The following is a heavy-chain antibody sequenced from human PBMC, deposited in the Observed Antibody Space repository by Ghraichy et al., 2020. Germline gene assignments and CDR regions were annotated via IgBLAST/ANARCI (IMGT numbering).Heavy chain of an antibody. D-gene: IGHD3-10*01. Sequence: SETLSLTCTVSGGSISSSSYYWGWIRQPPGKGLEWIGSIYYSGSTYYNPSLKSRVTISVDTSKNQFSLKLSSVTAADTAVYYCARHPIWVYGSGSYPYYFDYWGQGTLVTVSS. CDR3: ARHPIWVYGSGSYPYYFDY. CDR1: GGSISSSSYY. CDR2: IYYSGST. J-gene: IGHJ4*02. V-gene: IGHV4-39*01.